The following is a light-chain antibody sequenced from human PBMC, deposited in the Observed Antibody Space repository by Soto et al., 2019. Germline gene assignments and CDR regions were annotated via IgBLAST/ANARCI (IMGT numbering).Light chain of an antibody. CDR2: GAS. CDR1: QSVSNN. CDR3: QEYNNWPRVT. Sequence: EIVMTQSPATLSVSPGERATLSCRASQSVSNNLAWHQQKPGQAPRLLIYGASTRATGIPARFSGSGSGTEFTLNISSLQSEDFAIYHCQEYNNWPRVTFGGGTKVEIK. J-gene: IGKJ4*01. V-gene: IGKV3-15*01.